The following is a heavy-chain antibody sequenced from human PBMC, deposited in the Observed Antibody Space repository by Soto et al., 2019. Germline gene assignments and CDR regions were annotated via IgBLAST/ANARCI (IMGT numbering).Heavy chain of an antibody. CDR3: ARPGIAVAGHGKIDY. J-gene: IGHJ4*02. CDR1: GVSISSYC. V-gene: IGHV4-59*08. D-gene: IGHD6-19*01. CDR2: IYYSGST. Sequence: SETLSLTCTVFGVSISSYCCSWILKSPGKGQQWIGYIYYSGSTNYNPSLKSRVTISVDTSKNQFSLKLSSVTAADTAVYYFARPGIAVAGHGKIDYWGQGTLVTVSS.